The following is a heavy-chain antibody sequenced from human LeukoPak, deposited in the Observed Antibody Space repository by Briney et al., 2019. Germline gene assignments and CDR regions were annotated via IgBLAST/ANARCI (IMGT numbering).Heavy chain of an antibody. J-gene: IGHJ4*02. CDR2: IFYSGST. CDR1: SGSISTSNYY. D-gene: IGHD3-3*01. Sequence: SETLSLTCTVSSGSISTSNYYWGWVRQPPGKALEWIGNIFYSGSTYYSPSLKSRVTISLDTSRNQFSLKLSSVTAADTAVYYCARDPFITIFGVVIRRDYWGQGTLVTVSS. V-gene: IGHV4-39*07. CDR3: ARDPFITIFGVVIRRDY.